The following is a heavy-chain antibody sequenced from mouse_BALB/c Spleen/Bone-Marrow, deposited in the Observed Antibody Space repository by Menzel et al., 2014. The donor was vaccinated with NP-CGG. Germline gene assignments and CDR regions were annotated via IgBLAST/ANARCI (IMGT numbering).Heavy chain of an antibody. CDR1: GFTFSDYY. CDR2: ISDGGDYT. Sequence: DVMLVESGGGLVKPGGSLKLSCAASGFTFSDYYMYWVRQTPDRRLEWVATISDGGDYTDYQDNVKGRFTISRDNAKSTLYLQMISLKCEDTAMYYCARSYRHYALDYWGQGTSVTVSS. J-gene: IGHJ4*01. V-gene: IGHV5-4*02. D-gene: IGHD2-14*01. CDR3: ARSYRHYALDY.